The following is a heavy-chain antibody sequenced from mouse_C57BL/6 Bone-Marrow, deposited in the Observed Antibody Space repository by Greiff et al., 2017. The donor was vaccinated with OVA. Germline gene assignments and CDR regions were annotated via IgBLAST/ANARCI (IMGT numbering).Heavy chain of an antibody. CDR2: ISNKANNHAT. J-gene: IGHJ1*03. D-gene: IGHD2-12*01. CDR1: GFTFSDAW. Sequence: EVQLQESGGGLVQPGGSMKLSCAASGFTFSDAWMDWVRQSPEKGLEWVAEISNKANNHATYYAESVKGRFTISRDDAKSSVYLQMNSLRAEDTGMYYCTRPVPSSNDGYGDDWGTGTTLTVSS. CDR3: TRPVPSSNDGYGDD. V-gene: IGHV6-6*01.